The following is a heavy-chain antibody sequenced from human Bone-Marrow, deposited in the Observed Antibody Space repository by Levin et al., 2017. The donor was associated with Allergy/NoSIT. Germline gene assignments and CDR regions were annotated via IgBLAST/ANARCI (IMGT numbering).Heavy chain of an antibody. CDR3: ARREYDAFDM. D-gene: IGHD2/OR15-2a*01. Sequence: GGSLRLSCAASDFTFKTFYMNWVRQAPGEGLEWVEYISSSTRITFYADSVKGRFTISRDNAKKTLFLQMNSLRVEDTAKYYCARREYDAFDMWGQGTMVTVSS. CDR1: DFTFKTFY. CDR2: ISSSTRIT. V-gene: IGHV3-48*04. J-gene: IGHJ3*02.